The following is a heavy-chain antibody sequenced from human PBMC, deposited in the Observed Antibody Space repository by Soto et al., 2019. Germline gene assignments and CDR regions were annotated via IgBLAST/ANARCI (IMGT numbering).Heavy chain of an antibody. CDR2: INQSGAT. CDR1: NGSFRKYY. CDR3: ARGYYYASGSSFPY. J-gene: IGHJ4*02. V-gene: IGHV4-34*01. Sequence: QLQQWGAGLLKPSETLSLTCAVYNGSFRKYYWNWIRQSPGKGLEWIGEINQSGATNYNPSLMSRVTISVDTSKNQFSLKLKSLTAADTAVYYCARGYYYASGSSFPYWGQGTLVIVSS. D-gene: IGHD3-10*01.